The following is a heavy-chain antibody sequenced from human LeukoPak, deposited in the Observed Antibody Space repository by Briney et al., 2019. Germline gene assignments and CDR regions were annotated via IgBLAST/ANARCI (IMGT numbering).Heavy chain of an antibody. CDR3: ARDAKYYYDSSGYYPTYYFDY. Sequence: GGSLRLSCAASVFTFSSYGMHWVRQAPGKGLEWVAVIWYDGSNKYYADSVKGRFTISRDNSKNTLYLQMNSLRAEDTAVYYCARDAKYYYDSSGYYPTYYFDYWGQGTLVTVSS. D-gene: IGHD3-22*01. CDR1: VFTFSSYG. V-gene: IGHV3-33*01. CDR2: IWYDGSNK. J-gene: IGHJ4*02.